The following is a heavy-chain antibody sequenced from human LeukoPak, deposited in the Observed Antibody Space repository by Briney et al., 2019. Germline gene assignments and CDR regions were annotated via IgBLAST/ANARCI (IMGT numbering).Heavy chain of an antibody. Sequence: ASVKVSCKASGYTFTSYDINWVRHAPGQGLEWVGWMNPNSGNTGSAQKFQGRVSMTRDTSISTAYMELSSLRSEDTAIYYCARAAGDLDYWGQGTLVTVSS. CDR3: ARAAGDLDY. CDR1: GYTFTSYD. CDR2: MNPNSGNT. V-gene: IGHV1-8*01. J-gene: IGHJ4*02.